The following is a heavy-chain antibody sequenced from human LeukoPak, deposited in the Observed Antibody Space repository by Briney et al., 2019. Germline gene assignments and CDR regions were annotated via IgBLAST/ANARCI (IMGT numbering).Heavy chain of an antibody. CDR3: ARTPNYGDYVIDY. J-gene: IGHJ4*02. CDR2: IYYSGST. D-gene: IGHD4-17*01. Sequence: SETLSLTCTVSGGSISSSSYYWGWIRQPPGKGLEWIGSIYYSGSTYYNPSLKSRVTISVDTSKNQFSLKLSSVTAADTAVYYCARTPNYGDYVIDYWGQGTLVTVSS. V-gene: IGHV4-39*01. CDR1: GGSISSSSYY.